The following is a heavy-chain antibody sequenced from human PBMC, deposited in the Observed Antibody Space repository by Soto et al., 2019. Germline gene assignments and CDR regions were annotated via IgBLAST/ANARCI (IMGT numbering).Heavy chain of an antibody. CDR1: GRTFSNYT. V-gene: IGHV1-69*02. Sequence: SVKVSCKASGRTFSNYTINWVRQAPGLGLEWVGRINPILSMSNYAQKFQGRVTMTADKSTSTAYMELRSLRSEDTAMYYCATSYGSGYRAFDYWGQGALVTVSS. J-gene: IGHJ4*02. D-gene: IGHD3-10*01. CDR2: INPILSMS. CDR3: ATSYGSGYRAFDY.